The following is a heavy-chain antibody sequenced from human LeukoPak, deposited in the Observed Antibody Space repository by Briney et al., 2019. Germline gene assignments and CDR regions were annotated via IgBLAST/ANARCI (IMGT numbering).Heavy chain of an antibody. J-gene: IGHJ4*02. Sequence: PGGSLRLSCAASGFRINDVWMSWVRQAPGKGLEWVGRSKGKTGGGTTDIAAPGQGRFTISRDDSKNLLSLQMDTLENEDTAVYYCTAGGDGTYSSDYWGQGTLVTVSS. V-gene: IGHV3-15*01. D-gene: IGHD1-26*01. CDR2: SKGKTGGGTT. CDR3: TAGGDGTYSSDY. CDR1: GFRINDVW.